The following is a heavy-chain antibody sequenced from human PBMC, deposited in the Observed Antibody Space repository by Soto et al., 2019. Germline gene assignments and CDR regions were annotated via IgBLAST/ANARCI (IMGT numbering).Heavy chain of an antibody. CDR1: GYSFTSYW. CDR2: IYPGDSDT. J-gene: IGHJ3*02. D-gene: IGHD3-3*01. V-gene: IGHV5-51*01. CDR3: ASRDFWSGYDDAFDI. Sequence: ESLKISCKGSGYSFTSYWIGWVRQMPGKGLEWMGIIYPGDSDTRYSPSFQGQVTISADKSISTAYLQWSSLKASDTAMYYCASRDFWSGYDDAFDIWGQGTMVTVSS.